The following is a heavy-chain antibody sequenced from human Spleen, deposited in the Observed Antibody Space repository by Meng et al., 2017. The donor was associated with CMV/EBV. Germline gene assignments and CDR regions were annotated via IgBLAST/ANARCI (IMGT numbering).Heavy chain of an antibody. V-gene: IGHV3-20*03. D-gene: IGHD3-10*01. CDR2: SNWNGGNT. Sequence: FDDYGMSWVRQAPGKGLEWVSGSNWNGGNTHYADSVKGRFTISRDNFRNTLYLQTNSLRPEDTAVYYCARDSGDYYGSGSADLNLDYWGQGTLVTVSS. CDR3: ARDSGDYYGSGSADLNLDY. CDR1: FDDYG. J-gene: IGHJ4*02.